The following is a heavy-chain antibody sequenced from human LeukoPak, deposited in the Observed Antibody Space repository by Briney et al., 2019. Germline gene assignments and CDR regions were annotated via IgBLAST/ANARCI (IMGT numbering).Heavy chain of an antibody. D-gene: IGHD2-15*01. CDR3: AKEYCSGGSCLLGSWFDP. CDR1: GDSVSSNSAA. Sequence: SQTLSLTCAISGDSVSSNSAAWNWIRQSPSRGLEWLGRTYYRSKWYNDYAVSVKSRITINPDTSKNQFSLQLNSVTPEDTAVYYCAKEYCSGGSCLLGSWFDPWGQGTLVTVSS. J-gene: IGHJ5*02. V-gene: IGHV6-1*01. CDR2: TYYRSKWYN.